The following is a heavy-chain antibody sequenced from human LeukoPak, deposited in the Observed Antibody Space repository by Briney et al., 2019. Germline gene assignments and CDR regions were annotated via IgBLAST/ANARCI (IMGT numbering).Heavy chain of an antibody. CDR1: GFTFSSYA. J-gene: IGHJ4*02. CDR3: ARVKGGGGSDY. V-gene: IGHV3-30*04. D-gene: IGHD2-15*01. CDR2: ISYDGSNK. Sequence: GRSLRLSCAASGFTFSSYAMHWVRQAPGKGLEWVAVISYDGSNKYYADSVKGRFTISRDNSKNTLYLQMNSLRAEDTAVYYCARVKGGGGSDYWGQGTLVTVSS.